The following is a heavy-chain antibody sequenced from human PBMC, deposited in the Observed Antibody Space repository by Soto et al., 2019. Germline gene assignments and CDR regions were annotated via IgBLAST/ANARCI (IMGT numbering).Heavy chain of an antibody. Sequence: GSLRLSCAGSGSSFSSYVLSWVRQAPGRGLEWVAATSYDGNNRYYADSVKGRFIISRDNSKNTLDLEMETPRPEDTAVYYCAGVYYGGDSVNNFWGQGTPVTVSS. J-gene: IGHJ4*02. D-gene: IGHD2-21*02. V-gene: IGHV3-30-3*01. CDR1: GSSFSSYV. CDR2: TSYDGNNR. CDR3: AGVYYGGDSVNNF.